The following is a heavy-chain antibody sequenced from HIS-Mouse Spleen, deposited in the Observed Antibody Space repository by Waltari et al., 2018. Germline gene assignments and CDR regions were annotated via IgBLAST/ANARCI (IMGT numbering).Heavy chain of an antibody. CDR1: GYTFTSYD. V-gene: IGHV1-8*01. CDR3: AREQAAAGPDYYYYGMDV. CDR2: MNPNSGNT. Sequence: QVPLVQSGAEVKTPGASVKVSCKASGYTFTSYDINWVRQANDPGLEWMGWMNPNSGNTGYAQKFQGRVTMTRNTSISTAYMELSSLRSEDTAVYYCAREQAAAGPDYYYYGMDVWGQGTTVTVSS. J-gene: IGHJ6*02. D-gene: IGHD6-13*01.